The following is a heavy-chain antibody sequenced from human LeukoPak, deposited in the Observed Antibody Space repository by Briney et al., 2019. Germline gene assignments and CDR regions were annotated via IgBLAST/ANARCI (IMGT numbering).Heavy chain of an antibody. CDR3: ARWDTAMVTFDY. Sequence: PSETLSLTCTVSGDSVTTYYWSWIRQPPGKGLEWIANIHYTGSSNYNPSLKSRVTISVDTSKNQFSLNLSSVTAADTAVYNCARWDTAMVTFDYWGQGTLVTVSS. CDR2: IHYTGSS. V-gene: IGHV4-59*02. CDR1: GDSVTTYY. D-gene: IGHD5-18*01. J-gene: IGHJ4*02.